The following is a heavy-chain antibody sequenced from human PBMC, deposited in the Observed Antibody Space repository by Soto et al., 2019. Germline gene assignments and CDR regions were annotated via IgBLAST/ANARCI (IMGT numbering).Heavy chain of an antibody. CDR3: ARAPGVGWLPQSGSYYYYGMDV. CDR2: IYHSGST. D-gene: IGHD3-9*01. V-gene: IGHV4-4*02. J-gene: IGHJ6*02. Sequence: PSETLSLTCAVSGGSISSSNWWSWVRQPPGKGLEWIGEIYHSGSTNYNPSLKSRVTISVDKSKNQFSLKLSSVTAADTAVYYCARAPGVGWLPQSGSYYYYGMDVWGQGTTVTVSS. CDR1: GGSISSSNW.